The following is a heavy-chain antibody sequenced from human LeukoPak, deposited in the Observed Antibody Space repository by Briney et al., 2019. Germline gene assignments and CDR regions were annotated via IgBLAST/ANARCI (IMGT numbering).Heavy chain of an antibody. J-gene: IGHJ6*03. D-gene: IGHD2-2*01. Sequence: SETLSLTCTVSGGSISSISYYWGWIRQPPGKGLEWIGRIYTSGSTNYNPSLKSRVTISVDTSKNQFSLKLSSVTAADTAVYYCARDQEAYCSSTSCYEYYYYMDVWGKGTTVTISS. V-gene: IGHV4-61*02. CDR1: GGSISSISYY. CDR3: ARDQEAYCSSTSCYEYYYYMDV. CDR2: IYTSGST.